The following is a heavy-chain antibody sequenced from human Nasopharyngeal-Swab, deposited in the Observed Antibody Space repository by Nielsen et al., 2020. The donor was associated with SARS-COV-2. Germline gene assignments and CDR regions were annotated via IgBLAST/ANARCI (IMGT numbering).Heavy chain of an antibody. Sequence: VRQMPGKELEWIGEINHSGSTNYNPSLRSRVTISVDTSKNQFSLKLSSVTAADTAVYYCARGRRVVRGVIITNYYYYYYMDVWGKGTTVTVSS. D-gene: IGHD3-10*01. J-gene: IGHJ6*03. V-gene: IGHV4-34*01. CDR2: INHSGST. CDR3: ARGRRVVRGVIITNYYYYYYMDV.